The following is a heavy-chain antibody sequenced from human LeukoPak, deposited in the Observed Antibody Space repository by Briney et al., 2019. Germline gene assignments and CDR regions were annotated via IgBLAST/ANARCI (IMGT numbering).Heavy chain of an antibody. Sequence: PSETLSLTCTVSGGSISSYYLSWIRQPPGKGLEWIGYIYYSGSTNYNPSLKSRVTISVDTSKNQFSLKLSSVTAADTAVYYCARAGWVVAATGAFDIWGQGTMVTVSS. V-gene: IGHV4-59*01. J-gene: IGHJ3*02. CDR2: IYYSGST. CDR1: GGSISSYY. D-gene: IGHD2-15*01. CDR3: ARAGWVVAATGAFDI.